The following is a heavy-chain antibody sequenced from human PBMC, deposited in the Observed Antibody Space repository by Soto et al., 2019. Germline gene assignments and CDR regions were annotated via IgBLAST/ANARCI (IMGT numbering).Heavy chain of an antibody. Sequence: SLRLSCAASGFTFSSYGMHWVRQAPGKGLEWVAVISYDGSNKYYADSVKGRFTISRDNSKNTLYLQMNSLRAEDTAVYYCAKDRIAVLYYFDYWGQGTLVTVSS. CDR3: AKDRIAVLYYFDY. D-gene: IGHD6-19*01. J-gene: IGHJ4*02. CDR1: GFTFSSYG. V-gene: IGHV3-30*18. CDR2: ISYDGSNK.